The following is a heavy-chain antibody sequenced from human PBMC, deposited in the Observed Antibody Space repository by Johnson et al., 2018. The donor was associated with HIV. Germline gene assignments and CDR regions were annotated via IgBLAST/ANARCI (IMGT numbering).Heavy chain of an antibody. J-gene: IGHJ3*02. D-gene: IGHD3-10*01. CDR3: AIGRGEFPRHAFDI. Sequence: QVQLVESGGGLVKPGGSLRLSCAASGFTFSDYYMSWIRQAPGKGLEWVSYISSSGSTIYYADSVKGRFSISRDNAKSSLYLQMNSLRADDTAVYYCAIGRGEFPRHAFDIWGQGTMVTVSS. CDR1: GFTFSDYY. CDR2: ISSSGSTI. V-gene: IGHV3-11*04.